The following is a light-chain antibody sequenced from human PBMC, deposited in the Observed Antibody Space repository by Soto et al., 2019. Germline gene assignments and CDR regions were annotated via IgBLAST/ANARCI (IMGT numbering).Light chain of an antibody. J-gene: IGKJ1*01. V-gene: IGKV3-20*01. CDR2: GAS. CDR3: QQYGSSPWT. Sequence: EIVLTQSPGTLSLSPGERATLSCRASQSISSSYSAWYQQKPGQAPRLLIYGASTWDTGMRDRFSGSGSGTDFTLTISRLESEDFAVYYWQQYGSSPWTFGQGTKVEIK. CDR1: QSISSSY.